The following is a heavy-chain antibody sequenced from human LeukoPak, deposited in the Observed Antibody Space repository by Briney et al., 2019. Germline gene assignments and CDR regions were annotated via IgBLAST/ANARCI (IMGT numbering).Heavy chain of an antibody. J-gene: IGHJ4*02. Sequence: GGSLRLSCAASGFTFSSYAMHWVCQGPGKGLEWVAVISYDGTNKYYADSVNGRFTISRDNSKNTLFLQMHTLRTEDTAVYYCAKGGPTVYGIGSLSQNGYFDYWGQGTLLTVSS. CDR3: AKGGPTVYGIGSLSQNGYFDY. D-gene: IGHD6-19*01. CDR2: ISYDGTNK. V-gene: IGHV3-30*18. CDR1: GFTFSSYA.